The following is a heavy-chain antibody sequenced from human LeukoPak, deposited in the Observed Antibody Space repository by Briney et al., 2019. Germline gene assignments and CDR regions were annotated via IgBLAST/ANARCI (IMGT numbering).Heavy chain of an antibody. CDR2: IYTSGST. J-gene: IGHJ5*02. D-gene: IGHD2-2*01. V-gene: IGHV4-61*02. CDR1: GGSISSGSYY. Sequence: SETLSLTCTVSGGSISSGSYYWSWIRQPAGKGLEWIGRIYTSGSTNYNPSLKSRVTISVDTSKNQFSLKLSSVTAADTAVYYCARQKGGCSSTSCYAAWFDPWGQGTLVTVSS. CDR3: ARQKGGCSSTSCYAAWFDP.